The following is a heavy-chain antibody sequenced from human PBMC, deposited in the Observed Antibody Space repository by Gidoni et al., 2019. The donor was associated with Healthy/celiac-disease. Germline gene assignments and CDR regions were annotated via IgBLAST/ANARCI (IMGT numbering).Heavy chain of an antibody. V-gene: IGHV4-39*01. CDR1: GGSISSSSYY. CDR2: IYYSGST. CDR3: ASPQRGGAGMDV. Sequence: QLQLQESGPGLVKPSETLSLTCTVSGGSISSSSYYWGWIRQPPGQGLEWIGSIYYSGSTYYDPSLKSRVTISVDTSKNQFSLKLSSVTAADTAVYYCASPQRGGAGMDVWGQGTTVTVSS. D-gene: IGHD3-10*01. J-gene: IGHJ6*02.